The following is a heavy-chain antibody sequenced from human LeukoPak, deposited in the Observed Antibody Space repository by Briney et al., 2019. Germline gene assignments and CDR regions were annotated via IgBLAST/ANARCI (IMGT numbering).Heavy chain of an antibody. CDR3: AGTAAGTDY. CDR2: IYSGGNT. CDR1: GFTVSRNY. J-gene: IGHJ4*02. Sequence: GGSLRLSCAASGFTVSRNYMSWVRQAPGKGLEWVSLIYSGGNTYYSDCVKGRFTISRDNSKNTLFLQMNSLRAEDTAVYYCAGTAAGTDYWGQGTLVTVSS. D-gene: IGHD6-13*01. V-gene: IGHV3-53*01.